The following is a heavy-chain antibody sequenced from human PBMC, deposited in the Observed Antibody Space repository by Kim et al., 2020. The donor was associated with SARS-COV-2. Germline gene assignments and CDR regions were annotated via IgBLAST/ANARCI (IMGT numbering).Heavy chain of an antibody. J-gene: IGHJ4*02. V-gene: IGHV3-21*01. CDR3: ARGYSSSWYGIDY. CDR1: GFTFSSYS. D-gene: IGHD6-13*01. Sequence: GGSLRLSCAASGFTFSSYSMNWVRQAPGKGLEWVSSISSSSSYIYYADSVKGRFTISRDNAKNSLYLQMNSLRAEDTAVYYCARGYSSSWYGIDYWGQGTLVTVSS. CDR2: ISSSSSYI.